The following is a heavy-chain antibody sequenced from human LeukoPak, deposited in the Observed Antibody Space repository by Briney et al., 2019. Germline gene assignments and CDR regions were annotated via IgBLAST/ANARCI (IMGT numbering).Heavy chain of an antibody. D-gene: IGHD2-2*01. J-gene: IGHJ4*02. Sequence: SETLSLTCAVSGYSISSGYYWGWIRQPPGKGLEWIGSIYHSGSTYYNPSLKSRVTISVDTSKNQFSLKLSSVTAADTAVYYCASYQLLYLFDYWGQVTLVTVSS. CDR3: ASYQLLYLFDY. V-gene: IGHV4-38-2*01. CDR2: IYHSGST. CDR1: GYSISSGYY.